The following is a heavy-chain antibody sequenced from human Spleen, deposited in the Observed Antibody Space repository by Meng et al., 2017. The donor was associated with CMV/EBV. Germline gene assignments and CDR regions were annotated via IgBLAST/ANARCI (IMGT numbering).Heavy chain of an antibody. CDR2: ICYSGGT. CDR3: ARVVAYYDFSSEYRDY. CDR1: TMRNENYY. Sequence: TMRNENYYGGRVGEQQGKGVEWIGYICYSGGTYYNPCVRSRVNISVDTYKNKFSLKLSSVTAADTAVYYCARVVAYYDFSSEYRDYWGNGTLVTVSS. V-gene: IGHV4-31*02. D-gene: IGHD3-3*01. J-gene: IGHJ4*01.